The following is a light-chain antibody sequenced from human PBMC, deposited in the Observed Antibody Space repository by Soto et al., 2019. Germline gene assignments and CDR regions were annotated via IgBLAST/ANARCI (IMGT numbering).Light chain of an antibody. Sequence: DIQMTQSPSSVSASVGDRFTITCRASQGVSNWLAWYQQKPGKAPKLLIYAASTLRSGVPSRFRGSGSGTDFTFTISSLQPEDFATYYCQQANSFPSTFGQGTKLEIK. J-gene: IGKJ2*01. CDR3: QQANSFPST. CDR2: AAS. V-gene: IGKV1-12*02. CDR1: QGVSNW.